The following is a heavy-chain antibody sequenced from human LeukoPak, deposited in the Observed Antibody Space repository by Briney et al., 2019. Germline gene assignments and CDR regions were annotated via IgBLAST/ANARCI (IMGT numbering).Heavy chain of an antibody. Sequence: PGRSLRLSCTASGFTFGDYAMSWVRQAPGKGLEWVGFIRSKAYGGTTEYAASVKGRFTISRDDSESIAYLQMNSLKTEDTAVYYCTRSSGWQSWYFDLWGRGTLVTVSS. V-gene: IGHV3-49*04. CDR2: IRSKAYGGTT. J-gene: IGHJ2*01. CDR1: GFTFGDYA. CDR3: TRSSGWQSWYFDL. D-gene: IGHD6-19*01.